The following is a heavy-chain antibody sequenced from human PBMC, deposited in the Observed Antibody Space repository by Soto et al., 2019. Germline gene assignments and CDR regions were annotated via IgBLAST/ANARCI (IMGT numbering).Heavy chain of an antibody. D-gene: IGHD4-17*01. J-gene: IGHJ4*02. CDR1: GFTFSSYA. V-gene: IGHV3-23*01. CDR2: ISGSGGST. Sequence: GGSLRLSCAASGFTFSSYAMSWVRQAPGKGLEWVSAISGSGGSTYYADSVKGRFTISRDNSKNTLYLQMNSLRAEDTAVYYCAKDLAPNYGDYVEIDYWGQGTLVTVSS. CDR3: AKDLAPNYGDYVEIDY.